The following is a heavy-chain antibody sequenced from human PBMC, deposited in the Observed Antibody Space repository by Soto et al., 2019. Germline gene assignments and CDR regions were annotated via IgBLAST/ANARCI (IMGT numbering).Heavy chain of an antibody. CDR2: INGDGSFT. V-gene: IGHV3-74*01. J-gene: IGHJ4*02. Sequence: EVQLVESGGGLVQAGGSLRLSCAASGLTFSSYWMHWVRQAPGKGLVWVSRINGDGSFTSYADSVKGQFTISRDNAKKTLYLKMNTLRAEDTAVYYCGRGGGGDVLWTDHWGQGTLVAVSS. CDR3: GRGGGGDVLWTDH. CDR1: GLTFSSYW. D-gene: IGHD2-8*02.